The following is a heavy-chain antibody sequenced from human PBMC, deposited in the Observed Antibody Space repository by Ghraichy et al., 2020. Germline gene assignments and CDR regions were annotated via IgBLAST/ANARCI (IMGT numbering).Heavy chain of an antibody. V-gene: IGHV4-59*11. CDR2: IYHSGSP. J-gene: IGHJ4*02. D-gene: IGHD3-22*01. CDR3: ASSKWYFDGSDYYFDD. CDR1: GGSISSHY. Sequence: SETLSLTCTVSGGSISSHYWSWVRQPPGKGLEWIGYIYHSGSPSYNPSLKSRVAISVDTSKNQFSLKLTSVTAADTAVYFCASSKWYFDGSDYYFDDWGQGTQVTVSS.